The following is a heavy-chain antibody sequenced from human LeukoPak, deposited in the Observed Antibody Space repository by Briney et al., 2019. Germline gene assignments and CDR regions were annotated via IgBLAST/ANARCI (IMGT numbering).Heavy chain of an antibody. Sequence: GGPLRLSCAASGFTFNSYSMNWFRQAPGKGLEWVSSISSSSRFIYYADSVKGRFTISRDNAKNSLYLQMNSLRAEDTAVYYCARDLVCIVVVTAIVYWGQGTLVTVSS. CDR1: GFTFNSYS. V-gene: IGHV3-21*01. J-gene: IGHJ4*02. D-gene: IGHD2-21*02. CDR2: ISSSSRFI. CDR3: ARDLVCIVVVTAIVY.